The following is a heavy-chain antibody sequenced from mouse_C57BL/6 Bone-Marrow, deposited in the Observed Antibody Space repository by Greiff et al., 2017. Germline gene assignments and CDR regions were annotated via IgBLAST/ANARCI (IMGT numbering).Heavy chain of an antibody. CDR2: ISSGSSTI. CDR3: ARVGNCGNYFDY. J-gene: IGHJ2*01. V-gene: IGHV5-17*01. CDR1: GFTFSEYG. Sequence: EVQLVESGGGLVKPGGSLKLSCAASGFTFSEYGMHWVRQAPEKGMELVAYISSGSSTIYYADTVTGRCTISRDNAKNTLFLQMTSLRSEDTAMYYCARVGNCGNYFDYGGQGTTLTVSS. D-gene: IGHD1-1*02.